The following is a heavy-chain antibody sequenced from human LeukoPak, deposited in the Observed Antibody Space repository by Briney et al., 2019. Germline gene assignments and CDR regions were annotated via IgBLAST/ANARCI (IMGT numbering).Heavy chain of an antibody. V-gene: IGHV3-9*01. J-gene: IGHJ4*02. Sequence: GRYVRLYCAASTFTIHDYAMHRHRQAPGKGLEGVSGTSWDSGSIGYADSGKGRFTISRDNAKNSLYLQMNSLRAEDTALYYCAKSGRGDYGDYLDYWGQGTLVTVSS. CDR2: TSWDSGSI. CDR3: AKSGRGDYGDYLDY. D-gene: IGHD4-17*01. CDR1: TFTIHDYA.